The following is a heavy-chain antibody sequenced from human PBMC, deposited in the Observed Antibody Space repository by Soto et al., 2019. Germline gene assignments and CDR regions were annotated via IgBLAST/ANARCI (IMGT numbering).Heavy chain of an antibody. CDR2: IYYSGST. CDR3: ASLAVTTFRFRDYYYGMDV. D-gene: IGHD4-17*01. Sequence: PSETLSLTCTVPCASIISYYWSWIRQSPGKGLEWIGYIYYSGSTNYNPSLKSRVTISVDTSKNQFSLKLSSVTAADTAVYYCASLAVTTFRFRDYYYGMDVWGQGTTVT. CDR1: CASIISYY. J-gene: IGHJ6*02. V-gene: IGHV4-59*08.